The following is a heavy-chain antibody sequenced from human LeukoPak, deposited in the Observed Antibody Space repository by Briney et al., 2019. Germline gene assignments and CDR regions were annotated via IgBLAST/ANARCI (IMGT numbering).Heavy chain of an antibody. CDR3: ARADSSGYGDAFDI. CDR2: IYYSGRT. Sequence: SETLSLTCTVSGGSISSYYWSWIRQPPGKGLEWIGYIYYSGRTNYNPSLKSRVTISVDTSKNQFSLKLSSVTAADTAVYYCARADSSGYGDAFDIWGQGTMVTVSS. D-gene: IGHD3-22*01. J-gene: IGHJ3*02. CDR1: GGSISSYY. V-gene: IGHV4-59*01.